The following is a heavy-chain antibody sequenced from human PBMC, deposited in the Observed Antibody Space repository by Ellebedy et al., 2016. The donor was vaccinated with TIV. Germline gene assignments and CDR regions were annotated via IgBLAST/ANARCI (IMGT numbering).Heavy chain of an antibody. V-gene: IGHV3-30*18. Sequence: GESLKISXAASGFTFRRYGMHWVRQAPGKGLEWVAVISSDGSRRSYADSVRDRFTIYRDNSKNTLYVQMNSLRAEDTAVYYCAKPSDPNPGYSASWATYFDYWGQGTLATVSS. CDR2: ISSDGSRR. J-gene: IGHJ4*02. CDR1: GFTFRRYG. D-gene: IGHD6-13*01. CDR3: AKPSDPNPGYSASWATYFDY.